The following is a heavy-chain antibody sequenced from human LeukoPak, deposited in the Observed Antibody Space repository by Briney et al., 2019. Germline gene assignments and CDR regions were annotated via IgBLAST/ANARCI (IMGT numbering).Heavy chain of an antibody. CDR3: ARDRVATIFGLTMFDY. D-gene: IGHD5-12*01. V-gene: IGHV3-30*03. CDR1: GFTFSSYG. Sequence: GGSLRLSCAASGFTFSSYGMHWVRQAPGKGLEWVAVISYDGSNKYYADSVKGRFTISRDNSKNTLYLQMNSLRSEDTAVYYCARDRVATIFGLTMFDYWGQGTLVTVSS. CDR2: ISYDGSNK. J-gene: IGHJ4*02.